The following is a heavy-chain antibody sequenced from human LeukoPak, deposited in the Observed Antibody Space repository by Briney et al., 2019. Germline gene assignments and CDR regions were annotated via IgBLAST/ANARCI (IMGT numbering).Heavy chain of an antibody. Sequence: RASVKVSCKASGYTFTGYYMHWVRQAPGQGLEWMGRINPNSGGTNYAQKFQGRVTMTRDTSTSTAYMELSRLRSDDTAVYYCARDLAPYYDFWSGYFLDYRGQGTLVTVSS. V-gene: IGHV1-2*06. D-gene: IGHD3-3*01. J-gene: IGHJ4*02. CDR1: GYTFTGYY. CDR3: ARDLAPYYDFWSGYFLDY. CDR2: INPNSGGT.